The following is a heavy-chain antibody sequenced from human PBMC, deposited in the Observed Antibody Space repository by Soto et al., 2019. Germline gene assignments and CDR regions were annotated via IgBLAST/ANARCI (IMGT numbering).Heavy chain of an antibody. J-gene: IGHJ4*02. Sequence: EVQLVESGGGLVQPGGSLKLSCAASGFTFSGSAMHWVRQASGKGLEWVGRIRSKANSYATAYAASVKGRFTISRDDSKNTAYLQMNSLKTEDTAVYYCTTLLTGGYASGQTGYYFDYWGQGTLVTVSS. CDR3: TTLLTGGYASGQTGYYFDY. D-gene: IGHD3-16*01. V-gene: IGHV3-73*02. CDR1: GFTFSGSA. CDR2: IRSKANSYAT.